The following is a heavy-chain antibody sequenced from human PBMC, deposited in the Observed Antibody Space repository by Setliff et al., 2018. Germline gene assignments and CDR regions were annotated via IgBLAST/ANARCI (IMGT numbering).Heavy chain of an antibody. CDR2: IFYSDTA. D-gene: IGHD3-10*01. V-gene: IGHV4-59*11. CDR3: ARDRSTVIRGVTSFFYYYMDV. Sequence: SETLSLTCTVAGGSLGPHYWSWIRQAPGKGLEWIGHIFYSDTAKYNPSLESRAASSVDSSKNQFSLKLRSVTAADTAVYYCARDRSTVIRGVTSFFYYYMDVWGRGTTVTVSS. CDR1: GGSLGPHY. J-gene: IGHJ6*03.